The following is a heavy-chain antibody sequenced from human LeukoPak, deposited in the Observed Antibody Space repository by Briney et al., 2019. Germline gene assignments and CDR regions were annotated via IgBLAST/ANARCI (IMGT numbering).Heavy chain of an antibody. J-gene: IGHJ4*02. Sequence: GASVKVSCKASGGTFSSYAISWVRQAPGQGLEWMGGIIPIFGTANYAQKFQGRVTITADESTSTAYMELSSLRSEDTAVYYCASTLEIVGATIRDYWGQGTLVTASS. V-gene: IGHV1-69*13. CDR3: ASTLEIVGATIRDY. D-gene: IGHD1-26*01. CDR2: IIPIFGTA. CDR1: GGTFSSYA.